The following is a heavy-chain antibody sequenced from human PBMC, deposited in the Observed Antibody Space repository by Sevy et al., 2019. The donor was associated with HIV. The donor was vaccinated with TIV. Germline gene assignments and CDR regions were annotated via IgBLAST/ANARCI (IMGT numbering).Heavy chain of an antibody. J-gene: IGHJ6*02. D-gene: IGHD3-22*01. Sequence: GGSLRLSCAASTFRVIDNYMSWVRQAPGKGLEWVSTIYSGGSTFYADSVKGRFTIPGENSKNTLYLQMNSLRAEDTAVYYCARDRYYDASGYYYYYYGLDVWGQGTTVTVSS. CDR3: ARDRYYDASGYYYYYYGLDV. CDR2: IYSGGST. V-gene: IGHV3-66*01. CDR1: TFRVIDNY.